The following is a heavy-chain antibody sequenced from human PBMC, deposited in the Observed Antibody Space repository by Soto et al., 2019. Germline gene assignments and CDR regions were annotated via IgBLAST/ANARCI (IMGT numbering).Heavy chain of an antibody. J-gene: IGHJ5*02. CDR2: ISSSSRYI. CDR3: ASYRAVPDGVIWSEP. CDR1: AFTFSTYC. Sequence: GESLRLPRAASAFTFSTYCMNWVRQSPGKGLEWVSSISSSSRYIYYADSVKGRLTISRDNAKNSLYLQMNSLRAEAPAVYSCASYRAVPDGVIWSEPLGEGPLVTVPS. V-gene: IGHV3-21*01. D-gene: IGHD1-26*01.